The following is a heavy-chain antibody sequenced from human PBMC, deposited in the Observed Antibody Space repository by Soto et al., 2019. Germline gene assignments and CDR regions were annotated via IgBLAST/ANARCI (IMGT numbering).Heavy chain of an antibody. D-gene: IGHD6-13*01. CDR1: GFTFKNQA. Sequence: EVQLLESGGGLVQPGGSLRLSCAASGFTFKNQALSWVRQFPGGGLQWVSAISGGSETTNYADPVKGRFTISRDNSKNTMFPQMNSLRVEDTAVYYCAKGGGGHSSTWGRKGDVTWGQGTLVTVSS. J-gene: IGHJ5*02. V-gene: IGHV3-23*01. CDR3: AKGGGGHSSTWGRKGDVT. CDR2: ISGGSETT.